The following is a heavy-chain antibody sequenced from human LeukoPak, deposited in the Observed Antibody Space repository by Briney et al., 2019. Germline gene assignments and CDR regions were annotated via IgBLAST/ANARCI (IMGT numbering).Heavy chain of an antibody. Sequence: SETLSLTCTVSGGSISSHYWSWIRQPPGKGLEWIVSIFSGGNTYYNPSLSSRVTISIDMSKNQFSLKLSSVTAADTAVYYCARDAPWYYYDSSGNDYWGQGTLVTVSS. CDR2: IFSGGNT. CDR1: GGSISSHY. J-gene: IGHJ4*02. V-gene: IGHV4-39*07. CDR3: ARDAPWYYYDSSGNDY. D-gene: IGHD3-22*01.